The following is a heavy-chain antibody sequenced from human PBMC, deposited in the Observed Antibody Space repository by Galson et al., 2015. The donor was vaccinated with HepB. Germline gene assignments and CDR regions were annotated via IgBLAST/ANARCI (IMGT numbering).Heavy chain of an antibody. CDR2: ISSSSSYT. Sequence: SLRLSCAASGFTFSDYYMSWIRQAPGKGLEWVSYISSSSSYTNYADSVKGRFTISRDNAKNSLYLQMNSLRAEDTAVYYCARAPYSSGCAFDIWGQGTMVTVSS. D-gene: IGHD6-19*01. J-gene: IGHJ3*02. V-gene: IGHV3-11*03. CDR3: ARAPYSSGCAFDI. CDR1: GFTFSDYY.